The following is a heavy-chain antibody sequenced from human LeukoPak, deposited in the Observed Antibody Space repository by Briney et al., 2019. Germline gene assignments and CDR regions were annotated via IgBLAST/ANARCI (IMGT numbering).Heavy chain of an antibody. Sequence: PGGSLRLSCAASGFTFSDYAMSWVRQAPGKGLEWVSVIYSGGSTDYADSVKGRFTISRDNSKNTLYLQMNSLRAEDTAVYHCARGPAGYNWGQGTLVTVSS. CDR3: ARGPAGYN. V-gene: IGHV3-53*01. CDR2: IYSGGST. D-gene: IGHD1-1*01. CDR1: GFTFSDYA. J-gene: IGHJ4*02.